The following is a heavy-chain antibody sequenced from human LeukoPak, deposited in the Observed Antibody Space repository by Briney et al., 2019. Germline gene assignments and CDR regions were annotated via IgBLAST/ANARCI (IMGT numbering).Heavy chain of an antibody. CDR2: IIPTLDVA. CDR1: GDNFSSYV. CDR3: ARESPRKEQDY. D-gene: IGHD1-14*01. J-gene: IGHJ4*02. Sequence: GASVKVSCKASGDNFSSYVITWVRQAPGQGLEWMGRIIPTLDVANFAQKFKGRVTITADKSTSTAYMELSSLRSEDTAVYYCARESPRKEQDYWGQGTLVTVSS. V-gene: IGHV1-69*04.